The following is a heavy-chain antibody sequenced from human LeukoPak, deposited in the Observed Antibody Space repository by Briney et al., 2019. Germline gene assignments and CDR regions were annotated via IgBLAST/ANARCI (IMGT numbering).Heavy chain of an antibody. D-gene: IGHD6-13*01. V-gene: IGHV1-18*01. CDR3: ARGMRPYSSSWYGLYDY. CDR2: VSAYNGNT. J-gene: IGHJ4*02. CDR1: GYTFTSYG. Sequence: ASVKVSCKASGYTFTSYGISWVRQAPGQGLEWMGWVSAYNGNTNYAQKLQGRVTMTTDTSTSTAYMELRSLRSDDTAVYYCARGMRPYSSSWYGLYDYWGQGTLVTVSS.